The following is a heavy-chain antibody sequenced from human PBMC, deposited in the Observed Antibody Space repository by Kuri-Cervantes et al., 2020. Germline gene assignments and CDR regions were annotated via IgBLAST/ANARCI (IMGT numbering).Heavy chain of an antibody. D-gene: IGHD6-25*01. CDR1: GGSISSSSYY. CDR3: ARDSSGYYYFDF. CDR2: IYYSGST. Sequence: SETLSLTCTVSGGSISSSSYYWGWIRQPPGKGLEWIGSIYYSGSTYYNPSLQSRVTISLDTSKNQFSLKLDSVTAADTAVYYCARDSSGYYYFDFWGQGTLVTVSS. V-gene: IGHV4-39*07. J-gene: IGHJ4*02.